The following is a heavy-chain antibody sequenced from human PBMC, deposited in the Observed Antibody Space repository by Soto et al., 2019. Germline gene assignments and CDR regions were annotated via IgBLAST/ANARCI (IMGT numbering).Heavy chain of an antibody. D-gene: IGHD2-2*01. Sequence: GGSLRLSCAASGFTFSDYAMHWVRQAPGKGLEWVAVVVYDGINKDYADSVKGRFAISRDNSKNTLYLQMNSLRPEDTAVYYCAKGESSSWSIDQWGQGIVVTVSS. V-gene: IGHV3-30*18. CDR3: AKGESSSWSIDQ. CDR2: VVYDGINK. J-gene: IGHJ4*02. CDR1: GFTFSDYA.